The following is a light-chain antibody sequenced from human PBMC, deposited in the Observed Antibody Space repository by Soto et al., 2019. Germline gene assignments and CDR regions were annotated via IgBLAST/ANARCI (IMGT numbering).Light chain of an antibody. V-gene: IGKV1-27*01. CDR2: AAX. J-gene: IGKJ5*01. Sequence: DIQMTQCPSSLSASVVDRVTITCREXQGIRNYLAWYLQKPGNVTKLXIXAAXTLQSGVPSRFSGSGSGKDFTLTISSLQPEDVAVYYCQQYNNWPSSTFGQGTRLEIK. CDR1: QGIRNY. CDR3: QQYNNWPSST.